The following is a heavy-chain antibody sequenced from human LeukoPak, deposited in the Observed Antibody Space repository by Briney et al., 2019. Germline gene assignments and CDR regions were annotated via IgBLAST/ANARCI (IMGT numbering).Heavy chain of an antibody. Sequence: SETLSLTCAVSGYSISSSNWWGWIRQPPGKGLEWIGYIYYSGSTNYNPSLKSRVTISVDTSKNQFSLKLSSVTAADTAVYYCAYGVTMVRGVYYYGMDVWGQGTTVTVSS. CDR3: AYGVTMVRGVYYYGMDV. CDR1: GYSISSSNW. D-gene: IGHD3-10*01. V-gene: IGHV4-28*01. J-gene: IGHJ6*02. CDR2: IYYSGST.